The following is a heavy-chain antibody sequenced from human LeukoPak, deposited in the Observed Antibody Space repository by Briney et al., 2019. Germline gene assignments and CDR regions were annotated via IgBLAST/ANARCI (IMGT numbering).Heavy chain of an antibody. V-gene: IGHV1-46*01. J-gene: IGHJ5*02. Sequence: ASVKVSCKASGYTFTSYYMHWVRQAPGQGLEWMGIINPSGGSTSYAQKFQGRVTMTRDTSTSTVYMALSSLRSEDTAVYYCAREMEYGDYVPGFDPWGQGTLVTVSS. D-gene: IGHD4-17*01. CDR2: INPSGGST. CDR3: AREMEYGDYVPGFDP. CDR1: GYTFTSYY.